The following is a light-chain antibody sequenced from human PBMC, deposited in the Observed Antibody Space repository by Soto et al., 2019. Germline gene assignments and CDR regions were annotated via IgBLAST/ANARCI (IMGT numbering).Light chain of an antibody. V-gene: IGLV1-47*01. J-gene: IGLJ3*02. Sequence: QSVLTQPPSASGTPGQRVTISCSGSSSNIGTNFVYWYQHLPGTAPKLLAYRSNQRPSGVPDRFSGSKSGTSASLAISGLRSEDEADYYCASWDGSLSAWVFGGGTQLTVL. CDR2: RSN. CDR1: SSNIGTNF. CDR3: ASWDGSLSAWV.